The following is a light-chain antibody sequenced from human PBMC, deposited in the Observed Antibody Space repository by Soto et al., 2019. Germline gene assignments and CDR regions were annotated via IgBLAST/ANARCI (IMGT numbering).Light chain of an antibody. Sequence: QSVLTQPPSVSGAPGQRVTISCTGSSSNIGAGYDVHWYQQLPGTAPKLLIYGNINRPSGVPDRFSGSKSGTSASLAITGLQAEDEADYYCQSYDSSLSGYVVFGGVTKLTVL. V-gene: IGLV1-40*01. J-gene: IGLJ2*01. CDR3: QSYDSSLSGYVV. CDR2: GNI. CDR1: SSNIGAGYD.